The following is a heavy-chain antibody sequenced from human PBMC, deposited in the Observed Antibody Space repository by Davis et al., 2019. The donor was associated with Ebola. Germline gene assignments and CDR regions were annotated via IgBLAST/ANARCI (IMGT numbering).Heavy chain of an antibody. D-gene: IGHD2-2*02. CDR2: ISAYNGNT. CDR3: ARDGGYCSSTSCYTFYYYYYMDV. J-gene: IGHJ6*03. V-gene: IGHV1-18*01. Sequence: SVTVSCKASGYTFTSYGISWVRQAPGQGLEWMGWISAYNGNTNYAQKLQGRVTMTTDPSTSTVYMELSSLRSEDTAVYYCARDGGYCSSTSCYTFYYYYYMDVWGKGTTVTVSS. CDR1: GYTFTSYG.